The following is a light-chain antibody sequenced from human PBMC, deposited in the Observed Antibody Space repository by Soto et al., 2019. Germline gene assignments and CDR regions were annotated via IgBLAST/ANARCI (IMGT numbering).Light chain of an antibody. CDR2: SND. J-gene: IGLJ1*01. CDR3: SSYTSSSTLL. V-gene: IGLV1-44*01. CDR1: TSNIGNNP. Sequence: QSVLTQPPSASGTPGQGVTISCSGSTSNIGNNPVNWYHQLPGTAPKLLIYSNDQRPSGVPDRFSGSKSDTSGSLAISGLQSEDEADYYCSSYTSSSTLLFGTGTKLTVL.